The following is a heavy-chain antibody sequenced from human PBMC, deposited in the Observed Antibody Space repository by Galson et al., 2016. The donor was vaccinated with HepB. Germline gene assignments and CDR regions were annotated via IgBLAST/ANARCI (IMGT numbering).Heavy chain of an antibody. J-gene: IGHJ5*02. CDR2: INSDGTIS. CDR3: GRDHSVVLTTAYNWFDP. CDR1: GFAFGSHW. Sequence: SLRLSCAASGFAFGSHWMHWVRQVPGKGLAWVSRINSDGTISNYADSVKGRFTISRDNAKNTLYLQMNSLRVDDTAIYYCGRDHSVVLTTAYNWFDPWGQGTLVIVSS. D-gene: IGHD4-23*01. V-gene: IGHV3-74*01.